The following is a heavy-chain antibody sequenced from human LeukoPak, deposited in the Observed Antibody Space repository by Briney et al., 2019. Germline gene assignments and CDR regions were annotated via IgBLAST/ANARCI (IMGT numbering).Heavy chain of an antibody. Sequence: PGGSLRLSCAASGFTFNGYAMSWVRQAPGKGPEWVSAFDGDGRNTHHADSVKGRFTISRDNSKNTLYLQMSSLRAEDTAIYYCAKDWRDYGDYPAFDMWGQGTMVTVSS. CDR1: GFTFNGYA. V-gene: IGHV3-23*01. D-gene: IGHD4-17*01. CDR2: FDGDGRNT. J-gene: IGHJ3*02. CDR3: AKDWRDYGDYPAFDM.